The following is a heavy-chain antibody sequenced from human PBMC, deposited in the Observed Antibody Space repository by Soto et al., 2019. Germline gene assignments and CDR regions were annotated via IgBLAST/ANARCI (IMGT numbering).Heavy chain of an antibody. CDR1: GFSFSSYG. J-gene: IGHJ4*02. V-gene: IGHV3-30*03. CDR2: ISYDGSNK. CDR3: VAGQYFFDY. D-gene: IGHD6-19*01. Sequence: QVQLVESGGGVVQPGRSLRLSCAASGFSFSSYGMQWVRQAPGKGLEWVAVISYDGSNKYYADSVKDRFTISRDNSKKTLYLLMNSLRADDTAVYYCVAGQYFFDYCGQGTLVTVSS.